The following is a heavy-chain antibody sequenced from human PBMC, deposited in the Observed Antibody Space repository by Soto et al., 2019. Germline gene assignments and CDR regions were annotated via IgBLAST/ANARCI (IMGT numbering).Heavy chain of an antibody. CDR3: ARSRYSNAWYHKATFDF. Sequence: QITLKESGPSLIKPTQTLTLTCTFSGFSLSTSGVGVGWIRQPPGKDLEWLALIYWDDDVRYSPSLNSRITVTKDTSKNQVLLTMTNMDPVDTATYYCARSRYSNAWYHKATFDFWGQGTLVSVSS. J-gene: IGHJ4*02. CDR1: GFSLSTSGVG. D-gene: IGHD1-26*01. V-gene: IGHV2-5*02. CDR2: IYWDDDV.